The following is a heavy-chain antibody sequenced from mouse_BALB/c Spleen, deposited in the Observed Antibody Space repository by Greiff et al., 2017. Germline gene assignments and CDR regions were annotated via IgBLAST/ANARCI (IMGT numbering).Heavy chain of an antibody. J-gene: IGHJ1*01. CDR1: GFTFSSYG. V-gene: IGHV5-6-3*01. CDR3: ARVGNGNFDV. D-gene: IGHD2-1*01. CDR2: INSNGGST. Sequence: EVMLVESGGGLVQPGGSLKLSCAASGFTFSSYGMSWVRQTPDKRLELVATINSNGGSTYYPDSVKGRFTISRDNAKNTLYLQMSSLKSEDTAMYYCARVGNGNFDVWGAGTTVTVSS.